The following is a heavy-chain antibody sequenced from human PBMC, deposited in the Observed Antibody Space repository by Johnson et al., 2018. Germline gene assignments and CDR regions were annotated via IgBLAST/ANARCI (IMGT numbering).Heavy chain of an antibody. CDR2: IYNNAKT. CDR3: VKALNTAVSGYVFDI. J-gene: IGHJ3*02. Sequence: QVRLRESGPGLVEPSETLSLTCTVSGGSIISSSFYWMWLRQAQGTGLEWIGSIYNNAKTYYNPSLKGRVTISVDSSKAQISLRLSSVPAADTAVYYCVKALNTAVSGYVFDIWGQGTMVTVSS. V-gene: IGHV4-39*07. D-gene: IGHD3-10*01. CDR1: GGSIISSSFY.